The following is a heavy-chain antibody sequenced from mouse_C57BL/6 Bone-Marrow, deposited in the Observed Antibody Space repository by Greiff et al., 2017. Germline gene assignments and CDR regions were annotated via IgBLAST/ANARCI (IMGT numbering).Heavy chain of an antibody. CDR2: INPSSGYT. CDR1: GYTFTSYT. D-gene: IGHD2-2*01. CDR3: APRGVTTTFDY. V-gene: IGHV1-4*01. J-gene: IGHJ2*01. Sequence: QVQLQQSGAELARPGASVKMSCKASGYTFTSYTMHWVKQRPGQGLEWIGYINPSSGYTKYNQKFKDKATLTADKSSSTAYMQLSSLTSEDSAVYYCAPRGVTTTFDYWGQGTTLTVSS.